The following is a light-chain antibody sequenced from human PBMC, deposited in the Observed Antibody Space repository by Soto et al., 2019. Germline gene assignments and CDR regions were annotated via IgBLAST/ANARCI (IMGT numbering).Light chain of an antibody. Sequence: QSVLTQPPSVSGAPGQRVTISCNGSSSNIGAGFDVHWYQQFPGTAPKLLIYGDTIRPSGVPDRFSGSKSGTSASLAITGLQAEDEADYYCQSFWLFGGGTQLTVL. J-gene: IGLJ2*01. CDR2: GDT. V-gene: IGLV1-40*01. CDR3: QSFWL. CDR1: SSNIGAGFD.